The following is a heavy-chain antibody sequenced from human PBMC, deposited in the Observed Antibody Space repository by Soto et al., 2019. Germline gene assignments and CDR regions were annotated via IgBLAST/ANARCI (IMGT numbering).Heavy chain of an antibody. J-gene: IGHJ4*02. CDR1: GYTFTSYA. D-gene: IGHD3-22*01. CDR3: ARDLYYYDSSGYSGPFDY. V-gene: IGHV1-3*01. CDR2: INAGNGNT. Sequence: QVQLVQSGAEVKKPGASVKVSCKASGYTFTSYAMHWVRQAPGQRLEWMGWINAGNGNTKYSQKFQGRVTITRETSASTAYMELSSLRSEDTAVYYCARDLYYYDSSGYSGPFDYWGQGTLVTVSS.